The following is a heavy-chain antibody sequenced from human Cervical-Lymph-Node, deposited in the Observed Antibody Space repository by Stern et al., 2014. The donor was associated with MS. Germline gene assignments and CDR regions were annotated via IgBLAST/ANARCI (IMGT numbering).Heavy chain of an antibody. CDR1: GYAFNSYY. CDR3: ARGPNEHWGGHYHSNGLDV. J-gene: IGHJ6*02. D-gene: IGHD7-27*01. Sequence: QVQLVQSGAEVKKPGASATVSCTASGYAFNSYYLHWVRQAPGKGLEWMGGINPNRGGTAYAPRFHGRVSMTRDTSIITAYMELTGLTSDDTAVYYCARGPNEHWGGHYHSNGLDVWGLGTTVTVSS. CDR2: INPNRGGT. V-gene: IGHV1-2*02.